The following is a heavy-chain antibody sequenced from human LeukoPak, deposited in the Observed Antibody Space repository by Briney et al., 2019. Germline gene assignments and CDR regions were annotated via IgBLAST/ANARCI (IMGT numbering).Heavy chain of an antibody. CDR2: IIHSRST. D-gene: IGHD2-2*01. CDR1: GGSFSGYY. J-gene: IGHJ4*02. V-gene: IGHV4-34*12. Sequence: SETLSLTCAVYGGSFSGYYWSWIRQPPGKGLEWIGEIIHSRSTNYNPSLKSRVTISVDTSKNQFSLKLSSVTAADTAVYYCASLTYCSSTSCYVFSDYWGQGTLVTVSS. CDR3: ASLTYCSSTSCYVFSDY.